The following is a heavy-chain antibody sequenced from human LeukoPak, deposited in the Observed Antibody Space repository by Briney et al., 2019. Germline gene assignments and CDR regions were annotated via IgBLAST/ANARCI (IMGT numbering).Heavy chain of an antibody. CDR3: ARGGYNSGWGYYYYYGMDV. D-gene: IGHD5-24*01. J-gene: IGHJ6*02. CDR1: GFTFSSYW. CDR2: ISSSGSTI. Sequence: GGSLRLSCAASGFTFSSYWMHWVRQAPGKGLEWVSYISSSGSTIYYADSVKGRFTISRDNAKNSLYLQMNSLRAEDTAVYYCARGGYNSGWGYYYYYGMDVWGQGTTVTVSS. V-gene: IGHV3-48*04.